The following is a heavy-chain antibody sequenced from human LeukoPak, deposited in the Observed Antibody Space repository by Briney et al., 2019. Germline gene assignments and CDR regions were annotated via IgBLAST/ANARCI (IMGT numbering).Heavy chain of an antibody. V-gene: IGHV4-34*01. D-gene: IGHD1-26*01. CDR1: GESLSKYY. J-gene: IGHJ4*02. CDR2: INHRGST. CDR3: ASSVGSTDY. Sequence: SETLSLTCAVYGESLSKYYWTWIRQSPGKGLEWIGEINHRGSTNLDPSLKSRVTLSVDTSKHQFSLKLTSVTAADAAVYYCASSVGSTDYWGQGTLVTVSS.